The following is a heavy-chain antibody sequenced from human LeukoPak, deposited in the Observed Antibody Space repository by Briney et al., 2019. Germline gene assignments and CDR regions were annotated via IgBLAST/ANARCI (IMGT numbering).Heavy chain of an antibody. J-gene: IGHJ4*02. CDR1: GGSFSGYY. CDR3: ARAPGGNPTTHYFDY. D-gene: IGHD1-14*01. Sequence: SETLSLTCAVYGGSFSGYYWSWIRQPPGKGLEWIGDINHSGSANYNPSLKSRVTISVDTSKNQFSLKLTSVTAADTAVYYCARAPGGNPTTHYFDYWGQGALVTVSS. CDR2: INHSGSA. V-gene: IGHV4-34*01.